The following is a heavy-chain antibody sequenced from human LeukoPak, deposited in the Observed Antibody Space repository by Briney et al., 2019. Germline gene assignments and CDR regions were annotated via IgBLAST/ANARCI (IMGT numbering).Heavy chain of an antibody. D-gene: IGHD2-21*02. J-gene: IGHJ4*02. CDR2: IIPIFHTA. CDR1: GGTFSSYA. Sequence: ASVKVSCKASGGTFSSYAISWVRQAPGQGLEWMGRIIPIFHTADYAQKFQGRVTITTDESTNTAYMELSSLRSEDTAVYYCAGDLGPDCGGDCPVDYWGQGTLVTVSS. V-gene: IGHV1-69*05. CDR3: AGDLGPDCGGDCPVDY.